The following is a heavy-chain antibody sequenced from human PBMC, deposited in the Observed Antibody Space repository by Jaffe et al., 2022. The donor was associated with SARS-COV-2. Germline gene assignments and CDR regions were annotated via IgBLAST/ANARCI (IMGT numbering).Heavy chain of an antibody. CDR1: GDSVSSNSAA. D-gene: IGHD3-10*01. J-gene: IGHJ4*02. V-gene: IGHV6-1*01. Sequence: QVQLQQSGPGLVKPSQTLSLTCAISGDSVSSNSAAWNWIRQSPSRGLEWLGRTYYRSKWYNDYAVSVKSRITINPDTSKNQFSLQLNSVTPEDTAVYYCARGVVLWFGELSRYFDYWGQGTLVTVSS. CDR2: TYYRSKWYN. CDR3: ARGVVLWFGELSRYFDY.